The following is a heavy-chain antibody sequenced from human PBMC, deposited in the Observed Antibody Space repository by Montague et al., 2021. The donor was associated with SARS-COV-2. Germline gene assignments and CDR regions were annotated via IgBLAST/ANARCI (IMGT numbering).Heavy chain of an antibody. V-gene: IGHV6-1*01. Sequence: CAISGDSVFSHSVAWNWLRQSPSRGPDWLGRTYFGSKWYSDYAPXVRGRLTVNPDASKNEFSLELNYVTPEDTAVYYCVRYSGWFYFDFWGQGTLVTVSS. D-gene: IGHD6-19*01. CDR1: GDSVFSHSVA. CDR3: VRYSGWFYFDF. CDR2: TYFGSKWYS. J-gene: IGHJ4*02.